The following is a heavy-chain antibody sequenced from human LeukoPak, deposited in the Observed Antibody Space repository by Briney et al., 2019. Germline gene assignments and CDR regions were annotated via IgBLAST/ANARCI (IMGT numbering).Heavy chain of an antibody. J-gene: IGHJ4*02. CDR2: IYYSGST. CDR3: ARDSDYGDYVAY. CDR1: GGSISSYY. V-gene: IGHV4-59*01. Sequence: VKPSETLSLTCPVSGGSISSYYWSWIRQPPGKGLEWIGYIYYSGSTNYNPSLKSRVTISVDTSKNQFSLKLSSVTAADTAVYYCARDSDYGDYVAYWGQGTLVTVSS. D-gene: IGHD4-17*01.